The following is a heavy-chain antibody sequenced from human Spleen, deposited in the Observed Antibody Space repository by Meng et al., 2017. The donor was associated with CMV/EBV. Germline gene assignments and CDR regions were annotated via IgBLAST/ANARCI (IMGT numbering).Heavy chain of an antibody. Sequence: GESLKISCAAPGFTVSGNYMNWVRQAPGKGLEWVSVIDSGGRTYYADSVKGRFTISRDNSKNSLYLQMNRLRPEDTALYYCAKDRGDILTGPPDYWGQGTLVTVSS. J-gene: IGHJ4*02. D-gene: IGHD3-9*01. CDR3: AKDRGDILTGPPDY. CDR2: IDSGGRT. V-gene: IGHV3-53*05. CDR1: GFTVSGNY.